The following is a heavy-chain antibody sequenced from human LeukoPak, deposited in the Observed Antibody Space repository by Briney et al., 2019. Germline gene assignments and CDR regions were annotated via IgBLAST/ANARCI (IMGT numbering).Heavy chain of an antibody. D-gene: IGHD3-10*01. J-gene: IGHJ6*03. CDR3: ARGEYYYYYYMDV. CDR1: GFTVSSNY. V-gene: IGHV3-66*02. Sequence: GGSLRLSCAASGFTVSSNYMSWIRQAPGKGLEWVSIFYSGGYTYYADSVKGRFTISRDNSKNTLYLQMSSLRAEDTAVYYCARGEYYYYYYMDVWGRGTTVTVSS. CDR2: FYSGGYT.